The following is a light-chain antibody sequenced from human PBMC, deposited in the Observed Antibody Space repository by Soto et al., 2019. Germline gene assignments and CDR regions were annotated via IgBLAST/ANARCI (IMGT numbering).Light chain of an antibody. V-gene: IGKV1-5*03. J-gene: IGKJ1*01. CDR1: QTISDW. CDR2: KAS. Sequence: DIQMTQSPSTLSASIGDRVTITCRASQTISDWLAWHQQKPGKAPKLLIYKASSLESGVPSRFSGSGSGTEFTLTISSLQPDDFATYYCQQYYNYPWTLGQGTKVDIK. CDR3: QQYYNYPWT.